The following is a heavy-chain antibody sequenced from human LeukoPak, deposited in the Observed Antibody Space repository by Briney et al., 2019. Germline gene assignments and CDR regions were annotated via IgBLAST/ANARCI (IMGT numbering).Heavy chain of an antibody. V-gene: IGHV3-30*04. CDR2: ISYDGSNK. Sequence: GGSLRLSCAASGFTFSSYAMHWVRQAPGKGLEWVAVISYDGSNKYYADSVKGRFTISRDNSKNTLYLQMNSLRAEDTAAYYCAREGGYYYDSSGYGEYFQHWGQGTLVTVSS. J-gene: IGHJ1*01. D-gene: IGHD3-22*01. CDR3: AREGGYYYDSSGYGEYFQH. CDR1: GFTFSSYA.